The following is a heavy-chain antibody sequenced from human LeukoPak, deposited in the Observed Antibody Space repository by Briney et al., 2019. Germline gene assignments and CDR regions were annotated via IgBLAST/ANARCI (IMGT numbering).Heavy chain of an antibody. CDR2: IYYSGST. CDR3: AKEYVVPSGSSYFDL. V-gene: IGHV4-59*12. J-gene: IGHJ2*01. CDR1: GGSIFSYY. Sequence: SETLSLTCTVSGGSIFSYYWSWIRQPPGKGLEWIGYIYYSGSTNYNPSLKSRVTMSLDTSKNQFSLRLSAVTAADTAVYYCAKEYVVPSGSSYFDLWGRGTLVTVSS. D-gene: IGHD1-26*01.